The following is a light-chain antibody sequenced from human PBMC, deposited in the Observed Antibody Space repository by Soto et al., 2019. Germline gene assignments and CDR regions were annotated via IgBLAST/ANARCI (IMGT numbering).Light chain of an antibody. J-gene: IGKJ1*01. CDR1: QSVSSSY. V-gene: IGKV3-20*01. CDR3: QKYGSSPWK. CDR2: GAS. Sequence: ETVLTHSPGTLSFSPVERAILSFSSSQSVSSSYLAWYQQKPGQAPRLLIYGASSRATGIPDRFSGSGSGTDFTLTISRLEPEDFAVYYCQKYGSSPWKFGQGTKVDIK.